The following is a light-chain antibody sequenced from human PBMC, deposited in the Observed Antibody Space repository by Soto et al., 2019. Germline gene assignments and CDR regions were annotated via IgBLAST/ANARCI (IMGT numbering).Light chain of an antibody. CDR1: SSDVGRYNY. J-gene: IGLJ1*01. CDR2: DVS. V-gene: IGLV2-14*03. Sequence: QSVLAQPASVSGSRGQSITISCTGTSSDVGRYNYVSWFQQHPGKVPKLIIYDVSNWPSGVSDRFSGSKSGNTASLTISGLQPEDEADYYCSSFTSSSTFVFGTGTKDTVL. CDR3: SSFTSSSTFV.